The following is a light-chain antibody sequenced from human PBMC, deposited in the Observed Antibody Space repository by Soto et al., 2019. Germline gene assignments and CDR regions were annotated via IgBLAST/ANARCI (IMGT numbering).Light chain of an antibody. V-gene: IGLV2-8*01. CDR3: TSYVRSNIWL. J-gene: IGLJ2*01. Sequence: QSALTQPPSASGSPGQSVTISCTGTSSDVGAYKYVSWYQQYPGKAPKLMIYEVSKRPSGVPERFSGSKSGNTASLTDSGLQAEDEADYYCTSYVRSNIWLFGGGTKLTVL. CDR1: SSDVGAYKY. CDR2: EVS.